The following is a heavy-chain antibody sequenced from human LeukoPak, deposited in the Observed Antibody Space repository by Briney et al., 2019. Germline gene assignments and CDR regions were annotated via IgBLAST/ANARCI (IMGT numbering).Heavy chain of an antibody. CDR2: IFHSGST. CDR3: ARDSSGSKALDY. D-gene: IGHD3-22*01. Sequence: PSETLSLTCAVSGYSISSSYYWGWIRQPPGKGLEWIGTIFHSGSTYYNPSLKSRVTMSVDTSKNQFSLKLGSVTAADTAVYYCARDSSGSKALDYWGQGTLVTVSS. J-gene: IGHJ4*02. V-gene: IGHV4-38-2*02. CDR1: GYSISSSYY.